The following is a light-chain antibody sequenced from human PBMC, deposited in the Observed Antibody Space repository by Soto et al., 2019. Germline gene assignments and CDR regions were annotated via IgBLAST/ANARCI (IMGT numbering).Light chain of an antibody. CDR3: QQYYSVPWA. CDR2: WAS. Sequence: DIVMTQSPDSLAVSLGERATIKCKSSQNLLYSSNNKNYLVWYQQKPGQPPKLLIYWASTRESGVPDRFSGSGSGTDFTLTISSLQAEDVAVYYCQQYYSVPWAFGQGTKVEIK. V-gene: IGKV4-1*01. CDR1: QNLLYSSNNKNY. J-gene: IGKJ1*01.